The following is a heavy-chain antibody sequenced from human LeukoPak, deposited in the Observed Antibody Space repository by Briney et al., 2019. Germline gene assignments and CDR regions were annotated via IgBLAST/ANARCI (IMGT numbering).Heavy chain of an antibody. D-gene: IGHD6-19*01. Sequence: SETLSLTCAVYGGSFSGYYWSWIRQPPGKGLEWIGEINHSGSTNYNPSLKSRVTISVDTSKNQFSLKLSSVTAADTAVYYCATISSAVAGNYWGQGTLVTVSS. V-gene: IGHV4-34*01. J-gene: IGHJ4*02. CDR2: INHSGST. CDR3: ATISSAVAGNY. CDR1: GGSFSGYY.